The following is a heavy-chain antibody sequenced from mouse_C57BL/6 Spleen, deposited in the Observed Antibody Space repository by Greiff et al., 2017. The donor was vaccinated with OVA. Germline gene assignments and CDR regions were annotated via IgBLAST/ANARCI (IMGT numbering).Heavy chain of an antibody. D-gene: IGHD2-1*01. V-gene: IGHV1-26*01. Sequence: EVQLQQSGPELVKPGASVKISCKASGYTFTDYYMNWVKQSHGKSLEWIGDINPNNGGTSYNQKFKGKATLTVDKSSSTAYMELRSLTSEDSAVYYCARGSLLWGFAYWGQGTLVTVSA. CDR1: GYTFTDYY. CDR2: INPNNGGT. CDR3: ARGSLLWGFAY. J-gene: IGHJ3*01.